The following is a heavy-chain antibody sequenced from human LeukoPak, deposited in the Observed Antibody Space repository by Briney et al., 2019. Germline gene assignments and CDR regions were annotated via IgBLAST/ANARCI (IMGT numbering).Heavy chain of an antibody. V-gene: IGHV1-69*05. D-gene: IGHD5/OR15-5a*01. CDR3: TRRVARDAFVI. Sequence: KLSSKASVATFSSSAISCVPGAPGQGREWMGGLIPIFDKANYAQKFQGRVTITTDESTSTPYIELCILRCEGRAVYYYTRRVARDAFVIWGQRTMVTVSS. CDR2: LIPIFDKA. J-gene: IGHJ3*02. CDR1: VATFSSSA.